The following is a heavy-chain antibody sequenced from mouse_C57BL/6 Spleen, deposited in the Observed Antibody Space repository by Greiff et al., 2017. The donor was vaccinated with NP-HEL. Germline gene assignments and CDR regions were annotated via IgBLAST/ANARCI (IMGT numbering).Heavy chain of an antibody. Sequence: VQLQQSGAELVRPGASVTLSCKASGYTFTDYEMHWVKQTPVHGLEWIGAIDPETGGTAYNQKFKGKAILTADKSSSTAYMELRSLTSEDSAVYYCTTITTGVEDYFDYWGQGTTLTVSS. J-gene: IGHJ2*01. CDR1: GYTFTDYE. CDR3: TTITTGVEDYFDY. V-gene: IGHV1-15*01. CDR2: IDPETGGT. D-gene: IGHD1-1*01.